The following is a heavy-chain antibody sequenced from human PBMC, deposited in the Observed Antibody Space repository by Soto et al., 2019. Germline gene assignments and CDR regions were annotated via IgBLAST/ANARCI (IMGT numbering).Heavy chain of an antibody. J-gene: IGHJ4*02. CDR3: AKFKGSGNYYFDY. CDR1: GFTFSSYA. D-gene: IGHD2-15*01. CDR2: ISGSGGST. Sequence: EVQLLESGGGLVQPGGSLRLSCAASGFTFSSYAMSWVRQAPGKGLEWVSAISGSGGSTYYADSVKGRFTISRDNSKNTLYLQVNSLRAEDTAVYYCAKFKGSGNYYFDYWGQGTLVTVSS. V-gene: IGHV3-23*01.